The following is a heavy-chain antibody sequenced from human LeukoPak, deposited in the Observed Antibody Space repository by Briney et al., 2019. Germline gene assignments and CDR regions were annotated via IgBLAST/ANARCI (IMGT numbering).Heavy chain of an antibody. CDR2: INHSGST. J-gene: IGHJ5*02. V-gene: IGHV4-34*01. Sequence: SETLSLTCAVYGGSFSGYYGGWIRQPPGKGLEWIGEINHSGSTNYNPSLKSRVTISVDTSKNQFSLKLSSVTAADTAVYYCARSHYYDSSGSHNNWFDPWGQGTLVTVSS. CDR1: GGSFSGYY. CDR3: ARSHYYDSSGSHNNWFDP. D-gene: IGHD3-22*01.